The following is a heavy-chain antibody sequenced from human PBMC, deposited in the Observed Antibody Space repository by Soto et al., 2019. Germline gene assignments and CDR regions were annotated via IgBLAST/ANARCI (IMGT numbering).Heavy chain of an antibody. J-gene: IGHJ4*02. CDR3: ANPIPKTGTTFGF. V-gene: IGHV3-23*01. D-gene: IGHD1-1*01. Sequence: GGPLRLSCVASGFTFRNFAMACVSQAPGEGLEWVSAISGSGDDTFYADSMKGRFTISRDNSKDTLYLQINSLRAEDTAVYYCANPIPKTGTTFGFWGQGTLVTVSS. CDR2: ISGSGDDT. CDR1: GFTFRNFA.